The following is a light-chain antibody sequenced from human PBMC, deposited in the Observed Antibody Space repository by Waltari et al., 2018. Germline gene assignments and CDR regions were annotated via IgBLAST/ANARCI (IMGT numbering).Light chain of an antibody. CDR1: QSVGRS. J-gene: IGKJ1*01. Sequence: EIVLTQSPGPLSLSPGERATLSCGASQSVGRSLAWYQQKPGRAPRLLLHDASSRATGIPDRFSGSGFGTDFSLTISRLEPEDFAVYYCQQYERLPVTFGQGTKVEIK. CDR2: DAS. V-gene: IGKV3-20*01. CDR3: QQYERLPVT.